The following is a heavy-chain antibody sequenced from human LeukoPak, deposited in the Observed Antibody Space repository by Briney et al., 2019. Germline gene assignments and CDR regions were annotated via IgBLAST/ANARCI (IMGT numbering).Heavy chain of an antibody. D-gene: IGHD2-2*01. CDR2: ISYDGNNK. CDR1: GFTFSSYA. J-gene: IGHJ6*04. CDR3: ARSADCTRTSCYAMDV. V-gene: IGHV3-30*04. Sequence: GGSLRLSCAASGFTFSSYAMHWVRQAPGKGLEWVAVISYDGNNKYYADSVKGRFTISRDNSKNTLYLQMNSLRAEDTAVYYCARSADCTRTSCYAMDVWGKGTTVIVSS.